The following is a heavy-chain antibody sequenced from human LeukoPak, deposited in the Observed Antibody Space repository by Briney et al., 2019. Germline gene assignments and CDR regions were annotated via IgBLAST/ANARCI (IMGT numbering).Heavy chain of an antibody. Sequence: GGSLRLSCAASGFTFSSYSMNWVRQAPGKGLEWVSSISSSSSYIYYADSVKGRFTISRDNAKNSLYLQMNRLRVEDTAVYYCARGEYSGSYPCYFDYWGQGTLVTVSS. CDR2: ISSSSSYI. CDR3: ARGEYSGSYPCYFDY. CDR1: GFTFSSYS. J-gene: IGHJ4*02. V-gene: IGHV3-21*01. D-gene: IGHD1-26*01.